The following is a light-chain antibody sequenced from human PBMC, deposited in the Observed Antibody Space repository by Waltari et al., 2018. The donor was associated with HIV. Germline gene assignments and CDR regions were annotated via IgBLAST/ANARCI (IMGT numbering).Light chain of an antibody. J-gene: IGLJ1*01. CDR3: ASWDDGLGGHV. Sequence: QSGLTQPPSVSGTPGQRPTIPCSGSNSTIGRNLVFLSRQLPGAAPSLLVHRNERRVSVVVDCCSGSRSGGSACLGIDRVRGEDEAGYCCASWDDGLGGHVFGGGTTVSV. CDR1: NSTIGRNL. CDR2: RNE. V-gene: IGLV1-47*01.